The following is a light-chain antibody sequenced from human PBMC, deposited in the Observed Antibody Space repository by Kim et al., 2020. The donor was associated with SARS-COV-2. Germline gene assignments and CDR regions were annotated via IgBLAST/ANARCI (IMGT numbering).Light chain of an antibody. Sequence: LGQTVRIACQGAGLRSYLASWYQQKPGQAPLIVIYGKNNRPSGIPDRFSGSTSGDTASLTISGAQAEDEAIYYCNSRDDSGDHLVVFGGGTQLTVL. CDR1: GLRSYL. J-gene: IGLJ3*02. CDR2: GKN. V-gene: IGLV3-19*01. CDR3: NSRDDSGDHLVV.